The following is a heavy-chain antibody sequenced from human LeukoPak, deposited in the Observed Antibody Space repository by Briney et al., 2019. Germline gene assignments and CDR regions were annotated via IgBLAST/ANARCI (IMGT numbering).Heavy chain of an antibody. Sequence: SQTLSLTCAISGDTVSSNSTACNWIRQSPSRGLEWLGRTYYRSKWYSDYAVSVKSRITINPDTSKNQFSLQLNSVTPEDTAVYYCARGGQGDGYSADEAFDIWGQGTMVTVSS. CDR1: GDTVSSNSTA. D-gene: IGHD5-24*01. CDR2: TYYRSKWYS. CDR3: ARGGQGDGYSADEAFDI. J-gene: IGHJ3*02. V-gene: IGHV6-1*01.